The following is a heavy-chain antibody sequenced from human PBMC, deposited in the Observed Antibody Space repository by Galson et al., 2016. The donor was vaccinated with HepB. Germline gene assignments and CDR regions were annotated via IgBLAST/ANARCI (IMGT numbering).Heavy chain of an antibody. CDR1: GFTVSSNY. Sequence: SLRLSCAASGFTVSSNYINWVRQAPGKGLEWVAVILYDGSKKYYADSVKGRFTISRDNSKNTLYLQMNSLRAEDTAVYYCARDSFTIFGVTPNWFDPWGQGTLVTVSS. CDR3: ARDSFTIFGVTPNWFDP. CDR2: ILYDGSKK. D-gene: IGHD3-3*01. J-gene: IGHJ5*02. V-gene: IGHV3-33*08.